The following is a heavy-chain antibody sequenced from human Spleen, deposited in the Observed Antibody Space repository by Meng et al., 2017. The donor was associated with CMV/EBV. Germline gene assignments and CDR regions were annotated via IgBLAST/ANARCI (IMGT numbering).Heavy chain of an antibody. J-gene: IGHJ6*02. CDR1: GYSFTSYW. Sequence: GGSLRLSCQGSGYSFTSYWIGWVRQMPGKGLEWMGIIYPGDSDTRYSPSFQGQVTISADKSISTAYLQWSSLKASDTAMYYCARPGPSLLWFGESTLNYYGMDVWGQGTTVTVSS. V-gene: IGHV5-51*01. CDR2: IYPGDSDT. D-gene: IGHD3-10*01. CDR3: ARPGPSLLWFGESTLNYYGMDV.